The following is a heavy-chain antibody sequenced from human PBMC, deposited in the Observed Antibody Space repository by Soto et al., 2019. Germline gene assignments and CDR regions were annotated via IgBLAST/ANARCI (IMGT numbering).Heavy chain of an antibody. V-gene: IGHV1-69*06. CDR2: IIPIFGTA. J-gene: IGHJ4*02. CDR1: GGTFSSYA. D-gene: IGHD3-10*01. CDR3: ARDRAHYYGSGSYYNAFDY. Sequence: SVKVSCKASGGTFSSYAISWVRQAPGQGLEWMGGIIPIFGTANYAQKLQGRVTITADKSTSTAYMELSSLRSEDTAVYYCARDRAHYYGSGSYYNAFDYWGQGTLVTVSS.